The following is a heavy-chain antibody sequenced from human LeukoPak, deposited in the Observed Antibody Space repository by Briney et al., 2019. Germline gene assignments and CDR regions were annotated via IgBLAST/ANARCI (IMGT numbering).Heavy chain of an antibody. Sequence: SETLSLTCTVSGGSISSSSYYWGGIRQPPGKGLEGIGSIYYSGSTYYNPSRKSRVTISVDTSKNQFSLKLSSVTAADTAVYYCARDPRIVVVPAADGWFHPWGQGTLVTVSS. CDR1: GGSISSSSYY. D-gene: IGHD2-2*01. CDR2: IYYSGST. CDR3: ARDPRIVVVPAADGWFHP. V-gene: IGHV4-39*07. J-gene: IGHJ5*02.